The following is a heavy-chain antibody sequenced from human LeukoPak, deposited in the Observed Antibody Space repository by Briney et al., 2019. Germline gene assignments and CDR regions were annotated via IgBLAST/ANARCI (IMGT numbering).Heavy chain of an antibody. D-gene: IGHD3-22*01. J-gene: IGHJ4*02. CDR3: ANRDIVMVITTGSAAQY. Sequence: GGSLRLSCAASRFTFADAWMSWVRQAPGKGLEWVSAITSSGGSTYYADSVKGRFTISRDNSKNTLYLQMHSLRVEDTAVYYCANRDIVMVITTGSAAQYWGQGTLVTVSS. V-gene: IGHV3-23*01. CDR2: ITSSGGST. CDR1: RFTFADAW.